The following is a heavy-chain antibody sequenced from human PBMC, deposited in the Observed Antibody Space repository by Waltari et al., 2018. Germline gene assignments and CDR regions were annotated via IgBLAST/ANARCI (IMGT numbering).Heavy chain of an antibody. Sequence: QVQLVQSGAEVKKPGSSVKVSCKASGDTFSRYAISWVRQAHGQGLEWMGTSVPSFGTANYARKFQGRVTLTADKSTSTAYMELNSLTFEDTAMYYCAKAVSYDGGNSGWYFDLWGRGTLVTVSS. CDR1: GDTFSRYA. CDR2: SVPSFGTA. V-gene: IGHV1-69*08. J-gene: IGHJ2*01. D-gene: IGHD2-21*02. CDR3: AKAVSYDGGNSGWYFDL.